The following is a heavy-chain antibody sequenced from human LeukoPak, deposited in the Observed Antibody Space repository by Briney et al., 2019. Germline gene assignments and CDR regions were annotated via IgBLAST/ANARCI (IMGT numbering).Heavy chain of an antibody. D-gene: IGHD6-19*01. CDR1: GGSISSSTYY. J-gene: IGHJ3*02. CDR3: ARGKQWLAGVFDI. CDR2: IYYSGST. V-gene: IGHV4-39*01. Sequence: TTETLSLSCTVSGGSISSSTYYWGWIRQPPGKGLEWIGTIYYSGSTYYNPSLKSRFTISVDTSKDQFSLKLSAVAAADTAVYYCARGKQWLAGVFDIWGQGAMVTVSS.